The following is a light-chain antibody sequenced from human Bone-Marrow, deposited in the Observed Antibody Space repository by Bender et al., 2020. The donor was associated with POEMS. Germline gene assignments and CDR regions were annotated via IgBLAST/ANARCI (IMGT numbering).Light chain of an antibody. V-gene: IGLV2-14*02. CDR2: EGI. J-gene: IGLJ2*01. Sequence: QSALTQPASVSESPGQSITISCTRTSSDVGTYNLVSWYQHHPGKAPKVMIYEGIKRPSGISNRFSGSSSGNTASLTISGLQAEDEADYYCASYRSTGTVVFGGGTKVTVL. CDR1: SSDVGTYNL. CDR3: ASYRSTGTVV.